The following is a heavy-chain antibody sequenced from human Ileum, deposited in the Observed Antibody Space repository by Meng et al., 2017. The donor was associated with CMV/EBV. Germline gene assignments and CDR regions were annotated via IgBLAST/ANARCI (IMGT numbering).Heavy chain of an antibody. CDR1: GFTLSSYA. Sequence: GESLKISCAASGFTLSSYAMSWVRQAPGKGLEWVSAISGSGGSTYYADSVKGRFTISRDNSKNTLYLQMNSLRAEDTAVYYCAKSRIVTGTNWNWGQGTLVTVSS. CDR3: AKSRIVTGTNWN. D-gene: IGHD1-7*01. V-gene: IGHV3-23*01. J-gene: IGHJ4*02. CDR2: ISGSGGST.